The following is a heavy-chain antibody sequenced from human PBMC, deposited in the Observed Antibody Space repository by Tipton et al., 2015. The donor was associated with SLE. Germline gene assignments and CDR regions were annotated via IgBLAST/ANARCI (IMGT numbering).Heavy chain of an antibody. Sequence: QLVQSGPEVKKPGESLKISCKGSGYIFTSYWIGWVRQMPGKGLEWMGIIYPGNSDTKYSPSFQGQVTISADKSISTAYLQWSSLKASDTAIYYCARHYGSPGYYYGMDVWGQGTTVTVSS. CDR1: GYIFTSYW. V-gene: IGHV5-51*01. J-gene: IGHJ6*02. D-gene: IGHD3-10*01. CDR2: IYPGNSDT. CDR3: ARHYGSPGYYYGMDV.